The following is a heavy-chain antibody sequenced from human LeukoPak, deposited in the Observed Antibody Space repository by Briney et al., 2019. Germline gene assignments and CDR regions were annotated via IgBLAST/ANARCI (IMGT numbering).Heavy chain of an antibody. V-gene: IGHV1-2*02. CDR1: GYTFIAYY. Sequence: ASVKVSCKASGYTFIAYYIQWVRQAPGQGLEWMGWINPNTGGTKNAQKFQGRVTMTRDTSITTAYMELRSLRSDDTAVYYCAILGYDAFDIWGQGTMVTVSS. D-gene: IGHD2/OR15-2a*01. CDR2: INPNTGGT. J-gene: IGHJ3*02. CDR3: AILGYDAFDI.